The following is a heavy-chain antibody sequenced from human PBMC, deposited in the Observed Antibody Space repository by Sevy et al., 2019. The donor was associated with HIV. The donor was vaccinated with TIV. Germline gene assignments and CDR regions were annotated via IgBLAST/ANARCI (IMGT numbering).Heavy chain of an antibody. J-gene: IGHJ5*02. D-gene: IGHD5-12*01. CDR3: TTLHVEMATKFIP. V-gene: IGHV3-15*01. CDR1: GFTFSKAW. CDR2: IKNKNDGGTK. Sequence: GGSLRLSCAASGFTFSKAWMSWVRQAQGKGLQWVGLIKNKNDGGTKDFAAPVKGRFTISREDSRNTVYLQMNSLKSDETAVYYCTTLHVEMATKFIPWGQGTLVTVSS.